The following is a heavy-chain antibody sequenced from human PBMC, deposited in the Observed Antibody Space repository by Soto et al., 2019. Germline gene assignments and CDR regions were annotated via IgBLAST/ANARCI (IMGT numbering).Heavy chain of an antibody. Sequence: PSETLSLTCAVDGGSFSGHFGSWIRQAPGKGLEWIGEINHSGGINYNPSLKSRVTIAVDTSKNQFSLKLNSVTAADTAVYYCARGSAGRGSYYSGMDVWGQGTTVTVSS. V-gene: IGHV4-34*01. CDR3: ARGSAGRGSYYSGMDV. CDR2: INHSGGI. J-gene: IGHJ6*02. D-gene: IGHD2-15*01. CDR1: GGSFSGHF.